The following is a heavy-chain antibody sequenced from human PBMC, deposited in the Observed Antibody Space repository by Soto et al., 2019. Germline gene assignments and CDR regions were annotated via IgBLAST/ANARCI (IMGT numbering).Heavy chain of an antibody. J-gene: IGHJ4*02. CDR2: IIPIFGTA. Sequence: QVQLVQSGAEVKKPGSSVKGSCKASGGTFSSYSINWVRQAPGQGLEWMGEIIPIFGTANYAQKFQGRVTITADESTSTAYMELSCLRSEDTAVYYCARDGGRHSGGNDYWGQGTLVTVSS. CDR3: ARDGGRHSGGNDY. D-gene: IGHD1-26*01. CDR1: GGTFSSYS. V-gene: IGHV1-69*01.